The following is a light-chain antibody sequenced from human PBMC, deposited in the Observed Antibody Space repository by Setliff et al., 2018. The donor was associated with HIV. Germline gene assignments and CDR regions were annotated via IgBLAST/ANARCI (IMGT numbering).Light chain of an antibody. CDR1: SSDVGGYNY. CDR3: SSFISRHIYV. CDR2: DVT. J-gene: IGLJ1*01. Sequence: QSALAQPASVSGSPGQSITISCTGTSSDVGGYNYVSWSHQHPGKVPKLMIYDVTKRPSGSSNRFSGSKSGDTASLTISGLQADDEADYYCSSFISRHIYVFGSGTKVTVL. V-gene: IGLV2-14*03.